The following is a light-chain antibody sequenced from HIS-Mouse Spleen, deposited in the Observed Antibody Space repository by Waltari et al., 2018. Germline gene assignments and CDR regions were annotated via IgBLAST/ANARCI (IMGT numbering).Light chain of an antibody. J-gene: IGLJ2*01. CDR2: EDS. V-gene: IGLV3-10*01. Sequence: SYELTQPPPVSVSPGQTARITCSGDAWRKKYAYWYQQKSGQAPVLVIYEDSKRPSGIPERFSGSSSGTMATLTISGAQVEDEADYYCYSTDSSGNHRVFGGGTKLTVL. CDR1: AWRKKY. CDR3: YSTDSSGNHRV.